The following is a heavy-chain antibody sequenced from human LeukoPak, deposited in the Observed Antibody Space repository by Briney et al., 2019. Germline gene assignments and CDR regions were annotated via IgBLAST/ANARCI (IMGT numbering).Heavy chain of an antibody. CDR2: ISGSGGST. Sequence: SGGSLRLSCAASGFNFSNYGMSWVRQAPGKGLEWVSAISGSGGSTYYADSVKGRFTISRDNSKNTLYLQMNSLRAEDTAVYYCAKDIGWYLGNYFDYWGQGTLVTVSS. CDR1: GFNFSNYG. J-gene: IGHJ4*02. V-gene: IGHV3-23*01. CDR3: AKDIGWYLGNYFDY. D-gene: IGHD6-19*01.